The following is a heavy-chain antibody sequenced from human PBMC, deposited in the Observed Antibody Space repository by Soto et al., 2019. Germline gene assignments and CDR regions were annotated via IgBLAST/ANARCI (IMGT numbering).Heavy chain of an antibody. CDR3: ARGPEQPGPYYYYGMDV. D-gene: IGHD6-13*01. V-gene: IGHV3-30-3*01. Sequence: GGSLRLSCAASGFTFSSYAMHWVRQAPGKGLEWVAVISYDGSNKYYADSVKGRFTISRDNSKNTLYLQMNSLRAEDTAVYYCARGPEQPGPYYYYGMDVWGQGTTVTVSS. CDR2: ISYDGSNK. J-gene: IGHJ6*02. CDR1: GFTFSSYA.